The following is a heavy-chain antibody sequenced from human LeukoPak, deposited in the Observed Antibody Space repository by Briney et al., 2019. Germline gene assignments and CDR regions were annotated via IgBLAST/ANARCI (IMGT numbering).Heavy chain of an antibody. V-gene: IGHV1-18*01. CDR1: GYTFTNYG. Sequence: ASVKVSCKASGYTFTNYGISWVRQAPGQGLEWMAWISGYTGNTHYAQKFQDRVTLTTDTSTSTGYMELRSLRSDDTAVYYCAREFTMVRGATTTFDYWGQGTLVTVSS. J-gene: IGHJ4*02. CDR3: AREFTMVRGATTTFDY. CDR2: ISGYTGNT. D-gene: IGHD3-10*01.